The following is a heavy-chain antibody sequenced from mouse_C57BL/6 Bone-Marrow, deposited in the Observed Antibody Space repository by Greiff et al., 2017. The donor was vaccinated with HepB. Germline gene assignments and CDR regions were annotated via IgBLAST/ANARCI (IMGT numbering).Heavy chain of an antibody. CDR2: IWRGGST. CDR3: ATVVAADAMDY. CDR1: GFSLTSYG. J-gene: IGHJ4*01. Sequence: QVHVKQSGPGLVQPSQSLSITCTVSGFSLTSYGVHWVRQSPGKGLEWLGVIWRGGSTDYNAAFMSRLSITKDNSKSQVFLKMNSLHADDTAIYYCATVVAADAMDYWGQGTSVTVSA. D-gene: IGHD1-1*01. V-gene: IGHV2-5*01.